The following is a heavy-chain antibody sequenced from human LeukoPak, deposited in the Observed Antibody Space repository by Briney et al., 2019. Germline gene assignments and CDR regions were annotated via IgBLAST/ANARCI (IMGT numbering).Heavy chain of an antibody. Sequence: GASVKVSCKASGGTFSSYAISWVRQAPGQGLEWMGIINPSGGSTSYAQKFQGRVTMTRDTSTSTVYMELNSLGAEDTAVYYCAKDGGDYYDGSGYSPLDYWGRGSLVTVSS. CDR1: GGTFSSYA. D-gene: IGHD3-22*01. CDR2: INPSGGST. J-gene: IGHJ4*02. V-gene: IGHV1-46*01. CDR3: AKDGGDYYDGSGYSPLDY.